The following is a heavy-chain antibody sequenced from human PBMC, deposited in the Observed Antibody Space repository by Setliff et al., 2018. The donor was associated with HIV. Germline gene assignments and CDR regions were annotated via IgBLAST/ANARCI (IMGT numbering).Heavy chain of an antibody. J-gene: IGHJ3*02. Sequence: ASVKVSCKASGYTFNNYGVMWMRQAPGQGLEWMGWVSGYGNRKYAQKFEGRPTVTTDTSTSTAYMELRTLRSDDTAVYFCASGRGIYGSGALEAYDIWGQGTMVTVSS. CDR3: ASGRGIYGSGALEAYDI. CDR1: GYTFNNYG. D-gene: IGHD3-10*01. V-gene: IGHV1-18*01. CDR2: VSGYGNR.